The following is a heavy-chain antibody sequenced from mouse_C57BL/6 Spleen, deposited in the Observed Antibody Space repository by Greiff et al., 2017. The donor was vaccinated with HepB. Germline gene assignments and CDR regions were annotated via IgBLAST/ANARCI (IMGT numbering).Heavy chain of an antibody. D-gene: IGHD1-1*01. J-gene: IGHJ1*03. V-gene: IGHV1-53*01. CDR3: ARRLRDSFGYFDV. CDR1: GYTFTSYW. CDR2: INPSNGGT. Sequence: VQLQQSGTELVKPGASVKLSCKASGYTFTSYWMHWVKQRPGQGLEWIGNINPSNGGTNYNEKFKSKATLTVDKSSSTAYMQLSILTSEDSAVYYGARRLRDSFGYFDVWGTGTTVTVSS.